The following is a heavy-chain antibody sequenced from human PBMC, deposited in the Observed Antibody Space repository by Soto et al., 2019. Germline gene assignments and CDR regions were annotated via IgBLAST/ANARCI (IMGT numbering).Heavy chain of an antibody. Sequence: PGGSLRLSCAASGFTFRSYGIHWVRQAPGKGLERVAVIWYDGSNKYYADSVKGRITISRDNSKNTLYLQMNSLRAEDTAVFYCAKDLVYNSGPDAFDIWGQGKMVTVSS. V-gene: IGHV3-33*06. CDR2: IWYDGSNK. D-gene: IGHD6-19*01. J-gene: IGHJ3*02. CDR3: AKDLVYNSGPDAFDI. CDR1: GFTFRSYG.